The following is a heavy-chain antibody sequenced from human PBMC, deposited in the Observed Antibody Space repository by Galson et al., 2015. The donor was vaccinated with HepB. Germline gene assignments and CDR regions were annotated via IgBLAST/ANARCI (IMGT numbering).Heavy chain of an antibody. Sequence: QSGAEVKKPGESLIISCKGSGYSFTSYWIGWVRQMPGKGLEWMGIIYPGDSDTRYSPSFQGQATISADNTISTAYLQWSSLKASDTAMYYCARRRMAYYYFDYWGQGTLVTVSS. V-gene: IGHV5-51*03. D-gene: IGHD5-24*01. CDR1: GYSFTSYW. J-gene: IGHJ4*02. CDR2: IYPGDSDT. CDR3: ARRRMAYYYFDY.